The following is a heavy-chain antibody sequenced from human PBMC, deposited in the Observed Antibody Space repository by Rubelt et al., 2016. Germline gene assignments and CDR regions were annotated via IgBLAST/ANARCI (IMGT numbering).Heavy chain of an antibody. J-gene: IGHJ6*02. V-gene: IGHV4-39*07. D-gene: IGHD2-21*02. CDR3: ALTTIIPGMDV. Sequence: QLQLQESGPGLVKPSETLSLTCTVSGGSISNSNYHWGWIRQPPGKGLEWIGSIYHSGSTYYNPSLKSRVTISVDTSKNQFPLKLSSVTAADTAVYYCALTTIIPGMDVWGQGTTVTVSS. CDR1: GGSISNSNYH. CDR2: IYHSGST.